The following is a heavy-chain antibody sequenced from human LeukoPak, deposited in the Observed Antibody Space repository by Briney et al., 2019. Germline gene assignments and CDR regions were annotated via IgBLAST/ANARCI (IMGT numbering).Heavy chain of an antibody. J-gene: IGHJ5*02. CDR3: ARWYYYETSGLYYGSFDN. CDR1: GFTFSSYW. V-gene: IGHV3-23*01. Sequence: GGSLRLSCAASGFTFSSYWMSWVRQAPGKGLEWVSAISGSGGSTYYADSVKGRFTISRDNSKNTLYLQMNSLRAEDTAVYYCARWYYYETSGLYYGSFDNWGQGTLVTVSS. D-gene: IGHD3-22*01. CDR2: ISGSGGST.